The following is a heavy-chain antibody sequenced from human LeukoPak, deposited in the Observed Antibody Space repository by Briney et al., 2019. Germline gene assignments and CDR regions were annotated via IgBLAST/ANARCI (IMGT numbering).Heavy chain of an antibody. V-gene: IGHV1-2*02. CDR3: ARGKTMVYCGGDCYRFDN. CDR1: GYILTDYY. D-gene: IGHD2-21*02. Sequence: ASVKVSCKASGYILTDYYIHWVRQAPGQGLEWMGWINPNSGDTNYAQKFQGRVTMTRDTSISTAYMELSRLLSGDTAVYYCARGKTMVYCGGDCYRFDNWGQGTLVTVSS. CDR2: INPNSGDT. J-gene: IGHJ4*02.